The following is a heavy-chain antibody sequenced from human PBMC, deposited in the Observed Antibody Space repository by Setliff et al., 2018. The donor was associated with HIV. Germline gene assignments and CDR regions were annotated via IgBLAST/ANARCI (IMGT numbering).Heavy chain of an antibody. V-gene: IGHV1-8*01. D-gene: IGHD3-10*01. Sequence: ASVKVSCKASDTFTNVDIHWLRRATGQGLEWVGWMNPNSGVSGYGQKFHGRVTLTRDTSISTAYMELSSLTSEDTAVYYRARGRGVGGVIITGGLDVWGQGTTVTVSS. CDR2: MNPNSGVS. J-gene: IGHJ6*02. CDR3: ARGRGVGGVIITGGLDV. CDR1: DTFTNVD.